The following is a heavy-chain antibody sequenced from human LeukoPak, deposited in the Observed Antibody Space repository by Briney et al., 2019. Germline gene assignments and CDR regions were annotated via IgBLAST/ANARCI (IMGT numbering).Heavy chain of an antibody. D-gene: IGHD1-26*01. CDR2: ISGSGGST. CDR3: AKIKANIVGPVSGYFDY. Sequence: GGSLRLSCAASGFTFSSYAMSWVRQAPGKGLEWVSAISGSGGSTYYADSVKGRFTISRDNSKNTLYLQMNSLRAEDTAVYYCAKIKANIVGPVSGYFDYWGQGTLVTVSS. V-gene: IGHV3-23*01. CDR1: GFTFSSYA. J-gene: IGHJ4*02.